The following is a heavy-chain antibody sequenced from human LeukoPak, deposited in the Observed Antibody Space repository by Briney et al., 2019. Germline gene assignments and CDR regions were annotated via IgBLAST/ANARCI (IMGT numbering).Heavy chain of an antibody. J-gene: IGHJ4*01. Sequence: GGSLRLSCGASAFTFSNYAMSWVRQAPGKGLEWVSAISSGGGAPYYADSVKGRFIMSRDNSKNTLYLQMNSLRAEDTAVYYCAKASDTVTTDRALDYWGQGTLVTVSS. CDR2: ISSGGGAP. CDR3: AKASDTVTTDRALDY. D-gene: IGHD4-17*01. V-gene: IGHV3-23*01. CDR1: AFTFSNYA.